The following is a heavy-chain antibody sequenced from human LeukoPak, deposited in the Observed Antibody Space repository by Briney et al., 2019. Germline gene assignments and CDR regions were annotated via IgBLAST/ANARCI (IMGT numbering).Heavy chain of an antibody. D-gene: IGHD3-22*01. V-gene: IGHV4-34*01. Sequence: PSETLSLTCAVYGGSFSGYYWSWIRQPPGKGLEWIGEINHSGSTNYNPSLKSRVTISVDTSKNQFSLKLSSVTAADTAVYYCARNADDSSSYPYFDYWGQGTLVTVSS. CDR2: INHSGST. CDR1: GGSFSGYY. J-gene: IGHJ4*02. CDR3: ARNADDSSSYPYFDY.